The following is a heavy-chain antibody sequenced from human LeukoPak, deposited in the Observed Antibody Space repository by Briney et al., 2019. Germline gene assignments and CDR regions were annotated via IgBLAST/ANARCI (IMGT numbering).Heavy chain of an antibody. CDR2: INHSGST. CDR1: GGSFSGYY. J-gene: IGHJ6*02. V-gene: IGHV4-34*01. Sequence: SETLSLTCAVYGGSFSGYYWSWIRQPPGKGLEWIGEINHSGSTNYNPSLKSRVTISVDTSKNQFSLKLSSVTAADTAVYYCARGPYYYGRDVWGQGTTVSVFS. CDR3: ARGPYYYGRDV.